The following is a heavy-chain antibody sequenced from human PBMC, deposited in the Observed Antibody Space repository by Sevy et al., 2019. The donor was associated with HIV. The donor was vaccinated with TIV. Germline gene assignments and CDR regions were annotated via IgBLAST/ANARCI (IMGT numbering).Heavy chain of an antibody. V-gene: IGHV3-30-3*01. D-gene: IGHD6-13*01. J-gene: IGHJ3*02. CDR2: ISYDGSNK. CDR3: ARDIAAAAGRESAFDI. CDR1: GFTFSSYA. Sequence: GSLRLSCAASGFTFSSYAMHWVRQAPGKGLEWVAVISYDGSNKYYADSVKGRFTISRDNSKNTLYLQMNSLRAEDTAVYYCARDIAAAAGRESAFDIWGQGTMVTVSS.